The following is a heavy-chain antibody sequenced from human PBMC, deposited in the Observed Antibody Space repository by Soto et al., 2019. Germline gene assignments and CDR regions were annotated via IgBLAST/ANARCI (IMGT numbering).Heavy chain of an antibody. J-gene: IGHJ6*02. CDR1: GYSFTTYW. D-gene: IGHD6-13*01. V-gene: IGHV5-51*01. CDR3: ARTMTSSHYYDMDV. CDR2: IYPGDSGT. Sequence: GESLKISCEGSGYSFTTYWIAWVRQMPGKGLEWMGIIYPGDSGTRYSPSFQGQVTISADKSISTAYLQWSSLKASDSAMYYCARTMTSSHYYDMDVWGQGTTVTVSS.